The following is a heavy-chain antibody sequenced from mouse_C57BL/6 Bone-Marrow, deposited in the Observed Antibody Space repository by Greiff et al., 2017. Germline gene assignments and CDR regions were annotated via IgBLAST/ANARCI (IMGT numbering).Heavy chain of an antibody. J-gene: IGHJ3*01. Sequence: QVQLQQPGAELVMPGASVKLSCKASGYTFTSYWMHWVKQRPGQGLEWIGEIDPSDSYTNYNQKFKGKSTLTVDKSSSTAYMQRSSLTSEDSAVYYCARDSNYVWFAYWGQGTLVTVSA. CDR3: ARDSNYVWFAY. CDR1: GYTFTSYW. D-gene: IGHD2-5*01. CDR2: IDPSDSYT. V-gene: IGHV1-69*01.